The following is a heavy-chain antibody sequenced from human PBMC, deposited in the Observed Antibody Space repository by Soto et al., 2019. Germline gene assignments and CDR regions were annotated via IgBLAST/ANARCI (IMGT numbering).Heavy chain of an antibody. CDR1: GGSISSSSYY. Sequence: SETLSLTCTVSGGSISSSSYYWGWIRQPPGKGLEWIGSIYYSGSTYYNPSLKSRVTISVDTSKNQFSLKLSSVTAVDTAVYYCARYDRRRYYGMDVWGQGTTVTVSS. V-gene: IGHV4-39*07. D-gene: IGHD3-16*01. CDR3: ARYDRRRYYGMDV. J-gene: IGHJ6*02. CDR2: IYYSGST.